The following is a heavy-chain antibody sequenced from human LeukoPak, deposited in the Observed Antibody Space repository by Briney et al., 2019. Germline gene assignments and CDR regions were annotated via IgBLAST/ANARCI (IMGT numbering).Heavy chain of an antibody. D-gene: IGHD4/OR15-4a*01. Sequence: GGSLRLSCAASGFAFSDFAMSWVRQAPGKELEWVSAVTNSGNTTYYADSVKGRFTISKDNAKSTLHLQLNSLRAEDTAIYFCARHRNFGANFAIDYWGQGTLVTVSS. V-gene: IGHV3-23*01. CDR3: ARHRNFGANFAIDY. J-gene: IGHJ4*02. CDR1: GFAFSDFA. CDR2: VTNSGNTT.